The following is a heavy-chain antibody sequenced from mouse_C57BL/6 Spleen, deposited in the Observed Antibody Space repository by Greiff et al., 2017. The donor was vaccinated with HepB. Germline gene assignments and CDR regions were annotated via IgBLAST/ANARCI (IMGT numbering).Heavy chain of an antibody. V-gene: IGHV1-4*01. J-gene: IGHJ2*01. CDR3: ARSWDIVTSYYFDY. CDR1: GYTFTSYT. CDR2: INPSSGYT. Sequence: VQLQQSGAELARPGASVKMSCKASGYTFTSYTMHWVKQRPGQGLEWTGYINPSSGYTKYNQKFKDKATLTADKSSSTAYMQLSSLTSEDSAVYYCARSWDIVTSYYFDYWGQGTTLTVSS. D-gene: IGHD2-5*01.